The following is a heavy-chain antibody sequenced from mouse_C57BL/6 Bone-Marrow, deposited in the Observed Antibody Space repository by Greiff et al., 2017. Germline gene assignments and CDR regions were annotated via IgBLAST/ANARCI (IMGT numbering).Heavy chain of an antibody. CDR1: GFTFSSYG. J-gene: IGHJ4*01. CDR3: ARGVYYYAMDY. V-gene: IGHV5-6*01. CDR2: ISSGGSYT. Sequence: DVLLVEPGGDLVKPGGSLKLSCAASGFTFSSYGMSWVRQTPDKRLEWVATISSGGSYTYYPDSVKGRYTISRDNAKNTLYLQMSSLKSEDTAMYYCARGVYYYAMDYWGQGTSVTVSS.